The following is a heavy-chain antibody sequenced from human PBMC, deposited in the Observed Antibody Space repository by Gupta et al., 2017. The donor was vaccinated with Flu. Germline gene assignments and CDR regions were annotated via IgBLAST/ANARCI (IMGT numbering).Heavy chain of an antibody. CDR2: MNPNSGNT. CDR3: ARGSPAARDY. D-gene: IGHD2-2*01. Sequence: GQGLEWMGWMNPNSGNTGYAQKFQGRVTMTRNTSISTAYMELSSLRSEDTAVYYCARGSPAARDYWGQGTLVTVSS. V-gene: IGHV1-8*01. J-gene: IGHJ4*02.